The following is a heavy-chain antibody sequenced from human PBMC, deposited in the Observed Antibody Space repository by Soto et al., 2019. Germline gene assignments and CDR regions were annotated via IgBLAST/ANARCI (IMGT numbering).Heavy chain of an antibody. J-gene: IGHJ6*02. CDR1: GYTFSNDG. D-gene: IGHD3-10*01. Sequence: QVQLVQSGAEVRRPGASVKVSCKASGYTFSNDGINWVRQAPGQGREWMGWISAYNGNTEYAQNFQGRVTMTTDTSTSTAYMELRSLRSDDTAVYSCARGGPTSADYYYGMDVWGLGTTVTVSS. V-gene: IGHV1-18*01. CDR3: ARGGPTSADYYYGMDV. CDR2: ISAYNGNT.